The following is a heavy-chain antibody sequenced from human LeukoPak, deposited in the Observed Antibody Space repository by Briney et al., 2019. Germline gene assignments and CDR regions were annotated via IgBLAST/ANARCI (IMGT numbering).Heavy chain of an antibody. CDR3: ASRYGSGSYYYGMDV. V-gene: IGHV4-59*01. CDR2: IYYSGST. CDR1: GGSISSYY. J-gene: IGHJ6*02. D-gene: IGHD3-10*01. Sequence: SETLSVTCTVSGGSISSYYWSWIRQPPGKGMEWIGYIYYSGSTNYNPSLKSRVTISVDTSKNQFSLKLSSVAASDTAVYYCASRYGSGSYYYGMDVWGQGTTVTVSS.